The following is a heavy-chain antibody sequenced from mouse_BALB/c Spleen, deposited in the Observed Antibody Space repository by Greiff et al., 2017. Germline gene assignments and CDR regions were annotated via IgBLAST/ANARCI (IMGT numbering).Heavy chain of an antibody. CDR3: ARLRYGNYPDY. CDR2: ISSGGSYT. Sequence: EVKVVESGGGLVKLGGSLKLSCAASGFTFSSYGMSWVRQTPDKRLEWVATISSGGSYTYYPDSVKGRFTISRDNAKNTLYLQMSSLKSEDTAMYYCARLRYGNYPDYWGQGTTLTVSS. CDR1: GFTFSSYG. J-gene: IGHJ2*01. D-gene: IGHD2-1*01. V-gene: IGHV5-6*03.